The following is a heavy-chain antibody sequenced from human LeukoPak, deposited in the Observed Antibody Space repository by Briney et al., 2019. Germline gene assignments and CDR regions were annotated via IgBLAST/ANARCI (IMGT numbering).Heavy chain of an antibody. CDR1: GGSFSGYY. D-gene: IGHD2-2*01. CDR3: ARAISIVVPAASSGRGNYMDV. Sequence: SETLLLTCAVYGGSFSGYYWSWIRQPPGKGLEWIGEINHSGSTNYNPSLKSRVTISVDTSKNQFSLKLSSVTAADTAVYYCARAISIVVPAASSGRGNYMDVWGKGTTVTVSS. J-gene: IGHJ6*03. CDR2: INHSGST. V-gene: IGHV4-34*01.